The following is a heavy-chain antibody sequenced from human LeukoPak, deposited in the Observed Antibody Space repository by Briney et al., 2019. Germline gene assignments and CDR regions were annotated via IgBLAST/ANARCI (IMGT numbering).Heavy chain of an antibody. J-gene: IGHJ4*02. CDR1: GFTFSSYA. D-gene: IGHD5-18*01. CDR3: ARRGYSYGSTGYYFDY. Sequence: PGGSLRLSCAASGFTFSSYAMHWVRQAPGRGLEWVAVISYDGSNKYYADSVKGRFTISRDNSKNTLYLQMNSLRAEDTAVYYCARRGYSYGSTGYYFDYWGQGNLVTVSS. V-gene: IGHV3-30-3*01. CDR2: ISYDGSNK.